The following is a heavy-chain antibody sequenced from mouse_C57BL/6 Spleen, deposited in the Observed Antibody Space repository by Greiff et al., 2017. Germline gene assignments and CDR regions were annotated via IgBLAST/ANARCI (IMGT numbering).Heavy chain of an antibody. CDR1: GYTFTSYW. J-gene: IGHJ2*01. V-gene: IGHV1-50*01. CDR3: AREGIYYYGRDLDY. D-gene: IGHD1-1*01. CDR2: IDPSDSYT. Sequence: QVQLQQPGAELVKPGASVKLSCKASGYTFTSYWMQWVKQRPGQGLEWIGEIDPSDSYTNYNQKFKGKATLTVDTSSSHAYMQLSSLTSEAYAVYYCAREGIYYYGRDLDYWGKGTTLTVSS.